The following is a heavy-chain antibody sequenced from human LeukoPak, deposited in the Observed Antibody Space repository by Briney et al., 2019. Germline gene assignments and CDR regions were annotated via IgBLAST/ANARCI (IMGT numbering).Heavy chain of an antibody. CDR3: AELGITMIGGV. Sequence: GGSLRLSCAGSDFSFITYAMNWVRQAPGKGLEWVSSISSSGSTIYYADSVKGRFTISRDNAKNSLYLQMNSLRAEDTAVYYCAELGITMIGGVWGKGTTVTISS. V-gene: IGHV3-48*03. CDR2: ISSSGSTI. J-gene: IGHJ6*04. CDR1: DFSFITYA. D-gene: IGHD3-10*02.